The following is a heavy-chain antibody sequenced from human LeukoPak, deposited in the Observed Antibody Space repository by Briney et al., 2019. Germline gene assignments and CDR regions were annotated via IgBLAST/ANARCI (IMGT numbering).Heavy chain of an antibody. J-gene: IGHJ1*01. V-gene: IGHV1-69*13. Sequence: SVKVSCKASGGSFTSYAINWVRQAPGRGLEWMGRIIPMFRTPNYAQDFQDKVNITADDSTGTVYMELSSLRSEDTAVYYCARDQGGVTGVFQHWGQGSLVIVSS. CDR1: GGSFTSYA. CDR3: ARDQGGVTGVFQH. CDR2: IIPMFRTP. D-gene: IGHD3-3*01.